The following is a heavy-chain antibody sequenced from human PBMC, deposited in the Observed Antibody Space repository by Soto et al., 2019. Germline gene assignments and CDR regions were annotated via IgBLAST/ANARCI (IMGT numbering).Heavy chain of an antibody. D-gene: IGHD2-21*02. Sequence: QVQLVQSGAEVKKPGASVRVACKTSGYTFTDHYMHWVRQAPGQGLEWMGWINPNSGGALYAQKFQDRVTMTRDTSISTAYMEVSRRRSDDTAVYYCTSGLKFDLESWGQGTLVTVSS. V-gene: IGHV1-2*02. CDR2: INPNSGGA. CDR1: GYTFTDHY. CDR3: TSGLKFDLES. J-gene: IGHJ4*02.